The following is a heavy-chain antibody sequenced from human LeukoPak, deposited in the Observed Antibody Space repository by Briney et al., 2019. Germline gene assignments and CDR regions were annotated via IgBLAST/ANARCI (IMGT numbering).Heavy chain of an antibody. CDR2: IYSGGST. Sequence: GGSLRLSCAASGFTVSSNYMSWVRQAPGKGLEWVSVIYSGGSTYYADSVKGRFTISRDNSKNTLYLQMNSLRAEDTAVYYCARSPLWFGELPLYNWFDPWGQGTLVTVSS. J-gene: IGHJ5*02. CDR3: ARSPLWFGELPLYNWFDP. D-gene: IGHD3-10*01. V-gene: IGHV3-53*01. CDR1: GFTVSSNY.